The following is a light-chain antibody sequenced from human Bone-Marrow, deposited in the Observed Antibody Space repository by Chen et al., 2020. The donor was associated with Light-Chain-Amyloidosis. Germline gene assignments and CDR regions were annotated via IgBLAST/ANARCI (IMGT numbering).Light chain of an antibody. CDR1: SSEVGGDNH. Sequence: QSALTQPASVSGSPGQTITISCTGTSSEVGGDNHVSWYQQHQDKAPKLMIYEVTNRPSWVPDRFSGSKSDNTASLTISGLQTEDEADYFCSSYTITNTLVFGSGIRVTVL. CDR3: SSYTITNTLV. CDR2: EVT. J-gene: IGLJ1*01. V-gene: IGLV2-14*01.